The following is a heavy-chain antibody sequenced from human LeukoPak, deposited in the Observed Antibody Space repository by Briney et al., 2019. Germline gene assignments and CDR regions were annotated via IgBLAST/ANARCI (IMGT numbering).Heavy chain of an antibody. Sequence: GASVKVSCKASGYTFTSYDINWVRQATGQGLEWMGWINPNSGGTNYAQKFQGRVTMTRDTSISTAYMELSRLRSDDTAVYYCARAWIQLWPFFDYWGQGTLVTVSS. CDR1: GYTFTSYD. D-gene: IGHD5-18*01. CDR2: INPNSGGT. J-gene: IGHJ4*02. CDR3: ARAWIQLWPFFDY. V-gene: IGHV1-2*02.